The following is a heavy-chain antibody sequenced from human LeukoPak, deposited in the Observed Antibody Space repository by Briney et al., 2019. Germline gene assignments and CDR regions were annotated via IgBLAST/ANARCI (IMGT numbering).Heavy chain of an antibody. CDR3: VTYYFDSSGPKKNY. Sequence: SETLSLTCAVYGGSFSGYYWSWIRQPPGKGLEWIGEINHSGSTNYNPSLRSRVTISVDTSKKQFSLKLSSVTAADTAVYYCVTYYFDSSGPKKNYWGQGTLVTVSS. CDR1: GGSFSGYY. J-gene: IGHJ4*02. CDR2: INHSGST. V-gene: IGHV4-34*01. D-gene: IGHD3-22*01.